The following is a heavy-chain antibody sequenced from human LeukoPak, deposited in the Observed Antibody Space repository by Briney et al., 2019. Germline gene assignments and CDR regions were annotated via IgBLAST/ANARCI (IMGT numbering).Heavy chain of an antibody. J-gene: IGHJ4*02. CDR2: INTNSGGT. CDR1: GYTFTGYY. D-gene: IGHD5-18*01. V-gene: IGHV1-2*02. CDR3: ARGLYSYGQYYFDY. Sequence: GASVKVSCKASGYTFTGYYMHWVLQAPGQGLEWMGWINTNSGGTNYAQKFQGRVTMTRDTSISTAYMELSRLRSDDTAVYYCARGLYSYGQYYFDYWGQGTLVTVSS.